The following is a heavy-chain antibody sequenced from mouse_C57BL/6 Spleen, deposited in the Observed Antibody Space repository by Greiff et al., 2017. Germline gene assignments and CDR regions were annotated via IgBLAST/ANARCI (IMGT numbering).Heavy chain of an antibody. Sequence: EVQLQQSGAELVKPGASVKLSCTASGFNIKDYYMHWVKQRTEQGLEWIGRIDPEDGETKYAPKFQGNATITADTSSNTAYLQLSSLTSEDTAVYYCARYEGIDYAMDYWGQGTSVTVSS. D-gene: IGHD2-3*01. CDR1: GFNIKDYY. V-gene: IGHV14-2*01. CDR3: ARYEGIDYAMDY. J-gene: IGHJ4*01. CDR2: IDPEDGET.